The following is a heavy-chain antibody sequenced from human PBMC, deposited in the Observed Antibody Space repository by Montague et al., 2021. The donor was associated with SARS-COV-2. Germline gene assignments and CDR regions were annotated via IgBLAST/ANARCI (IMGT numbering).Heavy chain of an antibody. CDR3: APREWELGAFDI. CDR1: GFTFSSYE. J-gene: IGHJ3*02. CDR2: ISSSGSTI. Sequence: SLRLSCAASGFTFSSYEMNWVLQAPGKWLEWVSYISSSGSTIYYADSVKGRFTISRDNATNSLYLQMNSLRAEDTAVYYCAPREWELGAFDIWGQGTMVTVSS. D-gene: IGHD1-26*01. V-gene: IGHV3-48*03.